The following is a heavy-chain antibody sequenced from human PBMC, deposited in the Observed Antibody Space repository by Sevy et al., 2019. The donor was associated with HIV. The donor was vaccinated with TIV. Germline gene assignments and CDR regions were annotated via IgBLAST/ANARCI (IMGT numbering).Heavy chain of an antibody. CDR3: ARYCISTRPHNWFDP. D-gene: IGHD2-2*01. CDR1: GGSISSGDYY. Sequence: SESLSLTCTVSGGSISSGDYYCTWIRQSPGKGLEWIGYIYYSGTTYYNPSLKSRVTISVDTSKNQFSLRLSSVTAADPAVYYCARYCISTRPHNWFDPWGQGTPVNVSS. CDR2: IYYSGTT. J-gene: IGHJ5*02. V-gene: IGHV4-30-4*01.